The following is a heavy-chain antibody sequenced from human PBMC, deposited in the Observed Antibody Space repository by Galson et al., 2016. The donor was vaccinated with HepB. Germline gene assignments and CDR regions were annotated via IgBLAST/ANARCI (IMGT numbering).Heavy chain of an antibody. D-gene: IGHD5-12*01. J-gene: IGHJ4*02. CDR1: GFNFNSFW. V-gene: IGHV3-74*01. CDR3: ARDIGGYGGK. Sequence: SLRLSCAASGFNFNSFWMHWVRQVPGNGLVWVSRIDTDGRITNYADSVRGRSTISRDNTKNTLFLQMNSLRAEDTAVYYCARDIGGYGGKWGQGTLVTVSS. CDR2: IDTDGRIT.